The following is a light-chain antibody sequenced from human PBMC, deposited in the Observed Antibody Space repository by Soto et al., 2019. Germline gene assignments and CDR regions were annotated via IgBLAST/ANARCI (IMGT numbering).Light chain of an antibody. V-gene: IGKV3-15*01. J-gene: IGKJ1*01. CDR2: GAS. Sequence: IVVTQSRSTLSVSPGRRATLPCRASQSVISNLAWYQQKPGQAPRLIXYGASARATGIPARFSGSGSGTEFTLTISSLESEDSAVYYCQQYSSWPPWTFGQGTKVDIK. CDR1: QSVISN. CDR3: QQYSSWPPWT.